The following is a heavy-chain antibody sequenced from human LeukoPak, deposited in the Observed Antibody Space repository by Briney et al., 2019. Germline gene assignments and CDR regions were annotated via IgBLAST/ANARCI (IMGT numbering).Heavy chain of an antibody. CDR2: INHSGST. V-gene: IGHV4-39*07. CDR1: GGSISSKTYN. Sequence: SETLSLTCSISGGSISSKTYNWGWIRQPPGKGLEWIGEINHSGSTNYNPSLKSRVTISVDTSKNQFSLKLSSVTAADTAVYYCARGPYSLGYSYGLRLAWFDPWGQGTLVTVSS. J-gene: IGHJ5*02. CDR3: ARGPYSLGYSYGLRLAWFDP. D-gene: IGHD5-18*01.